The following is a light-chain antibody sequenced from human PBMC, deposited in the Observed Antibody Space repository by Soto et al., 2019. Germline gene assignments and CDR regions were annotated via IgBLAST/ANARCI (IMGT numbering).Light chain of an antibody. CDR2: AAS. CDR3: QQFNSYPIT. CDR1: QGISSN. J-gene: IGKJ5*01. Sequence: DIQMTQSAATLSASLGDRVTITWGASQGISSNLAWYQQKPGKAPKLLTYAASTLQSGVPSRFSGSGSGTEFTLTISSLQPEDFATYYCQQFNSYPITFGQGTRLEI. V-gene: IGKV1-9*01.